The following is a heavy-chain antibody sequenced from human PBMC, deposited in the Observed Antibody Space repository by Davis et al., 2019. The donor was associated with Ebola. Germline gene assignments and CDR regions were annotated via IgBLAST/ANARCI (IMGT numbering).Heavy chain of an antibody. V-gene: IGHV4-30-4*01. CDR1: GGSISSGDYY. J-gene: IGHJ4*02. D-gene: IGHD2-15*01. Sequence: SETLSLTCTVSGGSISSGDYYWSWIRQPPGKGLEWIGYIYYSGSTYYNPSLKSRVTISVDTSKNQFSLKLSSVTAADTAVYYCARRRGRNCSGGSCYWDYWGQGTLVTVSS. CDR3: ARRRGRNCSGGSCYWDY. CDR2: IYYSGST.